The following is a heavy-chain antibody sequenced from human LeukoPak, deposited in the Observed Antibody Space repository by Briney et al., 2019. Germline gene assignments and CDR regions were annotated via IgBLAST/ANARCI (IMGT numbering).Heavy chain of an antibody. D-gene: IGHD1-26*01. CDR2: INPNSGGT. CDR1: GYTFTGYY. V-gene: IGHV1-2*02. CDR3: ARVGGIVGDTGDY. J-gene: IGHJ4*02. Sequence: ASVKVSCTASGYTFTGYYMHWVRQAPGQGLEWMGWINPNSGGTNYAQKFQGRVTMTRDTSISTAYMELSRLRSDDTAVYYCARVGGIVGDTGDYWRQGSLVTVSS.